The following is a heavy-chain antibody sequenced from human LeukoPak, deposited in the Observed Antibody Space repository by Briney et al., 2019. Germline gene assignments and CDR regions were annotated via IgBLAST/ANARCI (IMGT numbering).Heavy chain of an antibody. J-gene: IGHJ4*02. Sequence: ASVKVSCKASGYTFTSYGISWVRQAPGQGLEWMGWISAYNGNTNYAQKLQGRVTMTTDTSTSTAYMELRSLRSDDTAVYYCARGARYDILTGYSFSHFDYWGQGTLVTVSS. CDR3: ARGARYDILTGYSFSHFDY. V-gene: IGHV1-18*01. CDR2: ISAYNGNT. CDR1: GYTFTSYG. D-gene: IGHD3-9*01.